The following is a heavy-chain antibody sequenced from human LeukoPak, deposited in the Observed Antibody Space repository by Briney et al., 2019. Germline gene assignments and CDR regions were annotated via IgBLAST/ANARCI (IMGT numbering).Heavy chain of an antibody. CDR3: TRQGLTTGEVGSRYY. CDR1: GFTFSSYA. J-gene: IGHJ4*02. D-gene: IGHD4-11*01. CDR2: IRSKAYGGTT. Sequence: PGGSLRLSCAASGFTFSSYAMSWVRQAPGKGLEWVGFIRSKAYGGTTEYAASVKGRFTISRDDSKSIAYLHVNSLKTEDTGVYYCTRQGLTTGEVGSRYYWGQGTLVTVSS. V-gene: IGHV3-49*04.